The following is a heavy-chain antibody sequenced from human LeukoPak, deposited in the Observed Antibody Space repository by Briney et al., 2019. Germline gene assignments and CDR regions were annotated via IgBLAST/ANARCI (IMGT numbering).Heavy chain of an antibody. Sequence: PGGSLRLSCAAPGFTFSSYAMSWVRQAPGKGLEWVSAISGSGGSTYYADSVKGRFTISRDNSKNTLYLQMNSLRAEDTAVYYCAKDRRCSGGSCYSKFDYWGQGTLVTVSS. CDR3: AKDRRCSGGSCYSKFDY. V-gene: IGHV3-23*01. D-gene: IGHD2-15*01. CDR1: GFTFSSYA. J-gene: IGHJ4*02. CDR2: ISGSGGST.